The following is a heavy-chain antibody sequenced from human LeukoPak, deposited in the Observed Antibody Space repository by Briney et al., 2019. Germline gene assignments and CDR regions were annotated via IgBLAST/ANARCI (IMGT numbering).Heavy chain of an antibody. Sequence: GGSLRLSCAASGFTFSSYSMNWVRQAPGKGLEWVSSISSSSSYIYYADSVKGRFTISRDNAKNSLYLQMNSLRAEDTAVYYCARGSDYGDYFDYWGQGTLVTVSS. CDR2: ISSSSSYI. CDR3: ARGSDYGDYFDY. CDR1: GFTFSSYS. D-gene: IGHD4-17*01. J-gene: IGHJ4*02. V-gene: IGHV3-21*01.